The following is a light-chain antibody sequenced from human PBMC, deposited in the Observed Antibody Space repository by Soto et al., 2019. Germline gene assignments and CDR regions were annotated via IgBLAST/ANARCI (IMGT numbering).Light chain of an antibody. CDR1: QSISSW. Sequence: DIQMTQSPSTLSASVGDRVTITCRASQSISSWLAWYQQKPGKAPKLLIYDASSLESGVPSRFSGSESWTEFTLTISSLQPEDFATYYCLQDYNYPRTFGQGTKVDI. CDR3: LQDYNYPRT. CDR2: DAS. V-gene: IGKV1-5*01. J-gene: IGKJ1*01.